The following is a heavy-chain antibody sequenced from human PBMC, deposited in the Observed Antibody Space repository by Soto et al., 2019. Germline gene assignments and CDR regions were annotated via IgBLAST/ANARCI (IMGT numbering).Heavy chain of an antibody. CDR1: GFTVSSNY. D-gene: IGHD6-6*01. CDR2: IYSGGST. Sequence: EVQLVESGGGLIQPGGSLRLSCAASGFTVSSNYMSWVRQAPGKGLEWVSVIYSGGSTYYADSVKGRFTISRDNSKNTLYLQMNSPRAEDTAVYYCARDRSSRVLGAFDIWGQGTMVTVSS. V-gene: IGHV3-53*01. J-gene: IGHJ3*02. CDR3: ARDRSSRVLGAFDI.